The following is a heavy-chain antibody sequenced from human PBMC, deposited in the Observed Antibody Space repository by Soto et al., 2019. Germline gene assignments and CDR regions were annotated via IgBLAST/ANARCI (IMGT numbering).Heavy chain of an antibody. CDR2: ISGSGGST. J-gene: IGHJ4*02. CDR1: GFTSSSYA. V-gene: IGHV3-23*01. D-gene: IGHD2-2*02. CDR3: AKVGCSSTSCYKRFQDY. Sequence: VGSLRLSCAASGFTSSSYAMSWVRQAPGKGLEWVSAISGSGGSTYYADSVKGRFTISRDNSKNTLYLQMNSLRAEDTAVYYCAKVGCSSTSCYKRFQDYWGQGTLVTVSS.